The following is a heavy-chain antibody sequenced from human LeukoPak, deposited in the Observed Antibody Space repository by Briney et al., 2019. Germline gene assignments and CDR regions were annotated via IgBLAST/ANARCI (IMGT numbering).Heavy chain of an antibody. CDR1: GGSFSGYY. Sequence: SETLPLTCAVYGGSFSGYYWSWIRQPPGKGLEWIGEINHSGSTNYNPSLKSRVTISVDTSKNQFSLKLSSVTAADTAVYYCARRQWFGSGSYYNVPFDYWGQGTLVTVSS. D-gene: IGHD3-10*01. V-gene: IGHV4-34*01. CDR2: INHSGST. CDR3: ARRQWFGSGSYYNVPFDY. J-gene: IGHJ4*02.